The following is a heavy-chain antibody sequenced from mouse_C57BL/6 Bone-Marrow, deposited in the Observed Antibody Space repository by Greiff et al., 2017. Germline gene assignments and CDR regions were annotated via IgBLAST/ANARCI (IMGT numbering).Heavy chain of an antibody. Sequence: QVQLQQSGAELARPGASVKLSCKASGYTFTSYGISWVKQRTGQGLEWIGEIYPRSGNTYYNEKFKGKATLTADKSSSTAYMELRSLTSEDSAVYFCASWDYGYYAMDYWGQGTSVTVSS. CDR2: IYPRSGNT. D-gene: IGHD2-4*01. V-gene: IGHV1-81*01. CDR1: GYTFTSYG. CDR3: ASWDYGYYAMDY. J-gene: IGHJ4*01.